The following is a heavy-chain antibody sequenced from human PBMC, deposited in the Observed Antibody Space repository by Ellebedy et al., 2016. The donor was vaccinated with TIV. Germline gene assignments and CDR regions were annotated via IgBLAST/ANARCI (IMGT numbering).Heavy chain of an antibody. CDR1: GFTFSSSV. J-gene: IGHJ4*02. CDR3: ASPGDIDY. CDR2: INARTGIA. V-gene: IGHV3-23*01. Sequence: GESLKISCAASGFTFSSSVLSWVRQAPGKGLEWVSAINARTGIAHYADSVKGRFTTSRDNYKSTLYLQMNSLRAEDSALYYCASPGDIDYWGQGPLVTVSA. D-gene: IGHD7-27*01.